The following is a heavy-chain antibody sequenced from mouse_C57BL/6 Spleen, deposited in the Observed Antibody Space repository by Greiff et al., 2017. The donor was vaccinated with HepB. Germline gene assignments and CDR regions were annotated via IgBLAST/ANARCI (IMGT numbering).Heavy chain of an antibody. CDR1: GFNIKDYY. CDR2: IDPEDGET. J-gene: IGHJ4*01. CDR3: ARGSYYYSNPYYYAMDY. V-gene: IGHV14-2*01. D-gene: IGHD2-5*01. Sequence: VHVKQSGAELVKPGASVKLSCTASGFNIKDYYMHWVKQRTEQGLEWIGRIDPEDGETKYAPKFQGKATITADTSSNTAYLRLSSLTSEDTAVYFCARGSYYYSNPYYYAMDYWGQGTSVTVSS.